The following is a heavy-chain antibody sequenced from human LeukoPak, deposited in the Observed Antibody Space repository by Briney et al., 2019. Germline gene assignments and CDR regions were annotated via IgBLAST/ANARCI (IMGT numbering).Heavy chain of an antibody. CDR1: GFIFSNYA. CDR3: ARDPNGDYVGAFDF. J-gene: IGHJ3*01. Sequence: PGGSLRLSCVGSGFIFSNYALIRVRQAPGKGLEWVSAISSAGTFYADSVRGRFIMSRDNSKNTLYLQMNSLRDEDTAIYYCARDPNGDYVGAFDFWGQGTMVTVSS. D-gene: IGHD4-17*01. CDR2: ISSAGT. V-gene: IGHV3-23*01.